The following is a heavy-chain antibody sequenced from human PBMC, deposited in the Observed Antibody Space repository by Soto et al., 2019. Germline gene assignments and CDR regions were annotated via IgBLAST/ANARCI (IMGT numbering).Heavy chain of an antibody. CDR3: AKDRGREYCSGVSCYPVGGKYYYYGMDV. V-gene: IGHV3-23*01. CDR1: GFTFTNYA. J-gene: IGHJ6*02. CDR2: ISGSGITT. D-gene: IGHD2-15*01. Sequence: EEHLLESGGGLVQPGGSLRLSCAASGFTFTNYAMGWVRQAPGKGLEWVSTISGSGITTYFADSVKGRFTISRDNSKNTLFLQMDRLRAEDTAIYSGAKDRGREYCSGVSCYPVGGKYYYYGMDVGGLGTTVAVSS.